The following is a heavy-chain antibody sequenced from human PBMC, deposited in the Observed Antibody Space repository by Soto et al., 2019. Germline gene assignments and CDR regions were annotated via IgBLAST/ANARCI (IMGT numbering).Heavy chain of an antibody. CDR1: GGSFSGYY. V-gene: IGHV4-34*01. Sequence: PSETLSLTCAVCGGSFSGYYWSWIRQPPGKGLEWIGEINHSGSTNYNPSLKSRVTISVDTSKNQFSLKLSSVTAADTAVYYCARGRATDTPNVNYFDYWGQGTLVTVSS. CDR2: INHSGST. CDR3: ARGRATDTPNVNYFDY. J-gene: IGHJ4*02. D-gene: IGHD1-1*01.